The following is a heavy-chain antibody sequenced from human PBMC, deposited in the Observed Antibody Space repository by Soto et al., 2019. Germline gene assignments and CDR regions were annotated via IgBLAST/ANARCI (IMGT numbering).Heavy chain of an antibody. J-gene: IGHJ6*02. CDR1: GFTFSSYG. CDR2: ISYDGSNK. D-gene: IGHD6-19*01. V-gene: IGHV3-30*18. Sequence: GSLRLSCAASGFTFSSYGMHWVRQAPGKGLEWVAVISYDGSNKYYADSVKGRFTISRDNSKNTLYLQMNSLRAEDAAVYYCAKDWNSSGWYPVYYYYYGMDVWCQGT. CDR3: AKDWNSSGWYPVYYYYYGMDV.